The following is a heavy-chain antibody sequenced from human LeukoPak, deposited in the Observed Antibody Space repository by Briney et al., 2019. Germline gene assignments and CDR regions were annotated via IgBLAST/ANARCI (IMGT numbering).Heavy chain of an antibody. CDR3: AGLGASGNGYLSWFDP. Sequence: NPSETLSLTCTVSGGSISTYYWSWIRQSPGKGLEWIGYIYYSGNSNYNPSLKSRVTISVDTSKNQFSLKLSSVTAADTAVYYCAGLGASGNGYLSWFDPWGQGTLVTVSS. CDR1: GGSISTYY. CDR2: IYYSGNS. D-gene: IGHD3-22*01. V-gene: IGHV4-59*01. J-gene: IGHJ5*02.